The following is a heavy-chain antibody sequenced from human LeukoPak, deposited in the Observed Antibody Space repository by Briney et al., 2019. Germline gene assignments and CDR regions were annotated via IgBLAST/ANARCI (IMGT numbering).Heavy chain of an antibody. J-gene: IGHJ5*02. V-gene: IGHV4-31*03. CDR1: GGSISSGGYY. Sequence: SQTLSLTCTVSGGSISSGGYYWSWISQHPGKALAWIGYIYYSGSTYYNPSLKSRVTISVDTSKNQFSLKLSSVTAADTAVYYCASGFTMVRGVIINGWFDPWGQGTLVTVSS. D-gene: IGHD3-10*01. CDR3: ASGFTMVRGVIINGWFDP. CDR2: IYYSGST.